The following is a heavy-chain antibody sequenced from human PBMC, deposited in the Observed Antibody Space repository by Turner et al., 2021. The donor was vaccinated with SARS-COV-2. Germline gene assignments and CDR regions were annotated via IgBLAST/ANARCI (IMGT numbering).Heavy chain of an antibody. Sequence: QLQLQESGPGLAKPSETLSLTCTVSGGSISSSSYYWGWIRQPPGKGLEWIGSIYYSGSTYYNPSLNSRVTISVDTSKNQFSLKLSSVTAADTAVYYCAPSPITMVRGVITFGWFDPWGQGTLVTVSS. CDR1: GGSISSSSYY. V-gene: IGHV4-39*01. CDR3: APSPITMVRGVITFGWFDP. J-gene: IGHJ5*02. CDR2: IYYSGST. D-gene: IGHD3-10*01.